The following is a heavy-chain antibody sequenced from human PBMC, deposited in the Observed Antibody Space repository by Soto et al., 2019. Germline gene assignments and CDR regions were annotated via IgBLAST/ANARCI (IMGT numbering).Heavy chain of an antibody. J-gene: IGHJ5*02. D-gene: IGHD1-1*01. V-gene: IGHV4-34*01. CDR3: ARGWRIDP. Sequence: PSEPPSLTCGVYGGIFSGSECTWIRQSPGQGLEWIGEINHSGTTKYNPSLESRINLSVDTSKKQFSLKMFSVTAADTAIYYCARGWRIDPWGQGTQGTVAS. CDR2: INHSGTT. CDR1: GGIFSGSE.